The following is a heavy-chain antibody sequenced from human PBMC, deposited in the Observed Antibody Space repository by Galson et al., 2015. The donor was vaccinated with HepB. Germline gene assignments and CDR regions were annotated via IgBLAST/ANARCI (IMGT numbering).Heavy chain of an antibody. CDR3: ARAKEGRGYFDY. J-gene: IGHJ4*02. Sequence: ETLSLTCAVSGDSISNDRWWSWVRQPPGEGLEWIGEAYHSGGTNYRPSLKSRVTISVDKSKNQFSLKLTSVAAADTAVYNCARAKEGRGYFDYWGQGTLVTVSS. D-gene: IGHD3-10*01. CDR1: GDSISNDRW. CDR2: AYHSGGT. V-gene: IGHV4-4*02.